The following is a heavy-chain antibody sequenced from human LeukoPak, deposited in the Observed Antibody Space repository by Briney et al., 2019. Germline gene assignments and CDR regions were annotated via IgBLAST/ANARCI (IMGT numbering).Heavy chain of an antibody. J-gene: IGHJ4*02. Sequence: PSETLSLTCTVSGGSISSSSYYWGWIRQPPGKGLEWIGSIYYSGSTYYNPSLKSRATISVDTSKNQFSLKLSSVTAADTAVYYCAIFYGDYLDYWGQGTLVTVSS. CDR2: IYYSGST. CDR1: GGSISSSSYY. D-gene: IGHD4-17*01. V-gene: IGHV4-39*01. CDR3: AIFYGDYLDY.